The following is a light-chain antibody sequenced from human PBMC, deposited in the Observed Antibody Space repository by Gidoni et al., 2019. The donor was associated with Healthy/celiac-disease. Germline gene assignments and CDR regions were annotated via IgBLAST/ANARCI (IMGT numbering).Light chain of an antibody. CDR3: QQYNNWPPVT. CDR1: QSVSSN. J-gene: IGKJ4*01. CDR2: GAS. V-gene: IGKV3-15*01. Sequence: EIVMTQSPATLSVSPRERATLSCRASQSVSSNLAWYQQKPGQAPRLLIYGASTRATGIPARFSGSGSGTEFTLTISSLQSEDCAVYYCQQYNNWPPVTFGGGTKVEIK.